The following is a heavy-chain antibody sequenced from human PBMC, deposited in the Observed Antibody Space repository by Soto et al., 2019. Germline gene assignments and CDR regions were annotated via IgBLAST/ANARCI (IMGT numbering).Heavy chain of an antibody. D-gene: IGHD3-22*01. CDR2: IYHSGST. CDR1: GGSISSSSYY. V-gene: IGHV4-39*07. CDR3: ARRDYDSSGYQNNWFDP. J-gene: IGHJ5*02. Sequence: PSETLSLTCTVSGGSISSSSYYWGWIRQPPGKGMEWIGSIYHSGSTYYNPSLKSRVTISVDRSKNQFSLKLSSVTAADTAVYYCARRDYDSSGYQNNWFDPWGQGTLVTVSS.